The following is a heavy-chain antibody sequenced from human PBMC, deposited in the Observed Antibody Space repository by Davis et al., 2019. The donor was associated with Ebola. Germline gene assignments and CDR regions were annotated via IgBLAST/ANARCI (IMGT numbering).Heavy chain of an antibody. CDR1: GGSVTSTSYS. CDR2: VFNGGNT. J-gene: IGHJ4*02. CDR3: AGLSPLGTTVDY. Sequence: PSETLSLTCTVSGGSVTSTSYSWGWVRQPPGKGLELIANVFNGGNTFYSPSLKSRISISVGTSTNQFSMKLTSVTAADTALYYCAGLSPLGTTVDYWGQGILVSVSS. D-gene: IGHD1-7*01. V-gene: IGHV4-39*01.